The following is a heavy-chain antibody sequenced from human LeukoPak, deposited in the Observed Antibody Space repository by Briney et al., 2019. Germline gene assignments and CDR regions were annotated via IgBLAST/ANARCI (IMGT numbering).Heavy chain of an antibody. CDR2: IVQDGSGK. V-gene: IGHV3-7*01. J-gene: IGHJ4*01. CDR1: GFTFSSYA. D-gene: IGHD2-15*01. Sequence: GGSLRLSCAASGFTFSSYAMSWVRQAPGQGLEWVANIVQDGSGKYYVDSVRGRFTISRDNAKSSLYLQMNSLRAEDTAVYYCARGAPRDCSPSSCSLFDHWGRGTQVIVSS. CDR3: ARGAPRDCSPSSCSLFDH.